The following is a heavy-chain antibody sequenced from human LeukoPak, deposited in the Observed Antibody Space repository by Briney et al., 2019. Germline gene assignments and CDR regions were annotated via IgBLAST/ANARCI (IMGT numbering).Heavy chain of an antibody. D-gene: IGHD1-26*01. CDR1: GGSFSGYY. J-gene: IGHJ4*02. CDR3: SRESGAFSPFGY. CDR2: INHSAST. Sequence: SETLSLTCAVSGGSFSGYYWSWIRQPPGKGLERIGGINHSASTNYNPSLTSRVTISVDAAKNHLSLTLTSVTAADTAVYYCSRESGAFSPFGYWGQGTLVTVSS. V-gene: IGHV4-34*01.